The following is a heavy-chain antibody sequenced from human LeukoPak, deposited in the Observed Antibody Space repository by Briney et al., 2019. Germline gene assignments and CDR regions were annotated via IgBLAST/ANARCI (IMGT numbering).Heavy chain of an antibody. D-gene: IGHD6-13*01. V-gene: IGHV4-4*02. CDR1: GGSISSSNW. J-gene: IGHJ5*02. Sequence: NSSGTLSLTCAVSGGSISSSNWWSWVRQPPGKGLEWIGEIYYSGSTNYNPSLKSRVTISVDKSKNQFSLKLSSVTAADTAVYYCARNGNPSSSWDNVDAGNWFDPWGQGTLVTVSS. CDR3: ARNGNPSSSWDNVDAGNWFDP. CDR2: IYYSGST.